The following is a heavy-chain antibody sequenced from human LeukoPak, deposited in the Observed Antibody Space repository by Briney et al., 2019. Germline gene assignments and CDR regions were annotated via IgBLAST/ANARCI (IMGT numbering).Heavy chain of an antibody. J-gene: IGHJ4*02. CDR2: IRSKAYGTTT. D-gene: IGHD3-10*01. V-gene: IGHV3-49*04. Sequence: GGSLRLSCAASGFTFSNNAMHWVRQAPGKGLEWVGFIRSKAYGTTTEYAASVQGRFTISRDDSKSIAYLQMNSLKTEETAVYFCVRDPYGSGSYLDYWGQGTLVTVSS. CDR3: VRDPYGSGSYLDY. CDR1: GFTFSNNA.